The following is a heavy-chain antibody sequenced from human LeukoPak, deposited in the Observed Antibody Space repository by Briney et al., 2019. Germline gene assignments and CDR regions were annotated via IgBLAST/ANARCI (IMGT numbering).Heavy chain of an antibody. Sequence: GGSLRLSCAASGFTFSGFWMNWVRQAPGKGLEWVANINQDGTEKYFVDSVKGRFTISRDNAKRSVYLQMYSLRAEDTAVYYCAKEGAFPIITYDSWGQGTLVTVSS. V-gene: IGHV3-7*01. D-gene: IGHD3-10*01. CDR3: AKEGAFPIITYDS. J-gene: IGHJ5*01. CDR1: GFTFSGFW. CDR2: INQDGTEK.